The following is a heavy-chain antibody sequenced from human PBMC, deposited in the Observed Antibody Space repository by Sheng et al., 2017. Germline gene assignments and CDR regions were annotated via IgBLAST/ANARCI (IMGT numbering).Heavy chain of an antibody. CDR3: ARGFEPAALNWFDP. CDR2: IYYSGST. J-gene: IGHJ5*02. Sequence: QVQLQESGPGLVKPSETLSLTCTVSGGSISSYYWSWIRQPPGKGLEWIGYIYYSGSTNYNPSLKSRVTISVDTSKNQFSLKLSSVTAADTALYYCARGFEPAALNWFDPWCQGTLVTVSS. V-gene: IGHV4-59*12. D-gene: IGHD2-2*01. CDR1: GGSISSYY.